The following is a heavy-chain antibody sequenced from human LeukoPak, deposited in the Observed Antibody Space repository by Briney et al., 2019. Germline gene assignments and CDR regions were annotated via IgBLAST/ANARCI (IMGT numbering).Heavy chain of an antibody. D-gene: IGHD1-26*01. V-gene: IGHV4-39*07. Sequence: PSETLSLTCTVSGGSISSSSYYWGWIRQPPGKGLEWIGSIYYSGSTYYNPSLKSRVTISVDTSKNQFSLKLSSVTAADTAVYYCARSDSGSYVFVFDYWGQGTLVTVSS. CDR1: GGSISSSSYY. CDR2: IYYSGST. CDR3: ARSDSGSYVFVFDY. J-gene: IGHJ4*02.